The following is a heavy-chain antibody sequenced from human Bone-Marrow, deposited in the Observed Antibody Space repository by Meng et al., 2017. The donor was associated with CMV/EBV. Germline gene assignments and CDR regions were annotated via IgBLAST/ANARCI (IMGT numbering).Heavy chain of an antibody. Sequence: SVKVSCKASGGTFSSYAISWVRQAPGQGLEWMGGIIPIFGTANYAQKFQGRVTITTDESTSTAYMELSSLRSDDTAVYYCAREDDSSGWYGGGYYYGMDVWGQGTTVTVSS. V-gene: IGHV1-69*05. CDR1: GGTFSSYA. CDR2: IIPIFGTA. D-gene: IGHD6-19*01. CDR3: AREDDSSGWYGGGYYYGMDV. J-gene: IGHJ6*02.